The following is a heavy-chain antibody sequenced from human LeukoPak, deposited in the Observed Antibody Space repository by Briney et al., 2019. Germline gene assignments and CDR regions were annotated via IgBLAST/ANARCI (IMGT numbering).Heavy chain of an antibody. CDR1: GFTFSSYA. V-gene: IGHV3-23*01. CDR2: ISGSGGST. Sequence: GGSLRLSCAASGFTFSSYAMSWVRQAPGKGLEWVSVISGSGGSTYYADSVKGRFTISRDNSKNTLYLQMNSLRAEDTAVYYCAKGLNVLLWFGEPYYFDYWGQGTLVTVSS. D-gene: IGHD3-10*01. J-gene: IGHJ4*02. CDR3: AKGLNVLLWFGEPYYFDY.